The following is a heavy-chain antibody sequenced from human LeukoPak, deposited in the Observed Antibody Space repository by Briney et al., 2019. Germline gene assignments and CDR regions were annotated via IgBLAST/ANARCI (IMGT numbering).Heavy chain of an antibody. Sequence: PGGSLRLSCAASGFTFSDYYMSWIRQAPGKGPEWVSYISSSGSTIYYADSVKGRFTISRDNAKNSLYLQMNSLRAEDTAVYYCARRAGAYSHPYDYWGQGTLVTVSS. CDR3: ARRAGAYSHPYDY. D-gene: IGHD4/OR15-4a*01. V-gene: IGHV3-11*01. CDR2: ISSSGSTI. CDR1: GFTFSDYY. J-gene: IGHJ4*02.